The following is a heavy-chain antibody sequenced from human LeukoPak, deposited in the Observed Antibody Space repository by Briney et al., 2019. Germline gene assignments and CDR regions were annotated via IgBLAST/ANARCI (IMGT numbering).Heavy chain of an antibody. D-gene: IGHD1-1*01. CDR2: VYTSGNI. J-gene: IGHJ4*02. Sequence: SETLSLTCTVSGGSISSYYWNWIRQPAGKGLEWIGRVYTSGNINYNPSLKRRVTISLDKSKNQFSLKLSSVTAADTAVYYCAGTTIEWGLFDYWGQGTLVTFSS. V-gene: IGHV4-4*07. CDR3: AGTTIEWGLFDY. CDR1: GGSISSYY.